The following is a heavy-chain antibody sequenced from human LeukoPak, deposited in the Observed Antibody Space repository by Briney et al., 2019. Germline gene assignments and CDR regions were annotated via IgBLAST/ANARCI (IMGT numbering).Heavy chain of an antibody. Sequence: GGSLRLSCAASGFSLSNYWMSWARQAPGKGLEWVANINQDGSDKYYVDSVMGRFTISKDNAKNSVYLQMNSLRPEDTAIYYCAWYGVTHGLDVWGQGTTVTVSS. CDR1: GFSLSNYW. CDR3: AWYGVTHGLDV. D-gene: IGHD3-10*01. V-gene: IGHV3-7*01. J-gene: IGHJ6*02. CDR2: INQDGSDK.